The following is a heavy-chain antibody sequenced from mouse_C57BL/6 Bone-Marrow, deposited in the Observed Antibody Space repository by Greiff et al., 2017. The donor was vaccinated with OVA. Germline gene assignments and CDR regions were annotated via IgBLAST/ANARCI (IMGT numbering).Heavy chain of an antibody. J-gene: IGHJ2*01. CDR2: INPYNGDT. D-gene: IGHD1-1*01. CDR3: ARSGYYGSSGDYFDY. V-gene: IGHV1-20*01. Sequence: VQLQQSGPELVKPGDSVKISCKASGYSFTGYFMNWVMQSHGKSLEWIGRINPYNGDTFYNQKFKGKATLTVDKSSSTAHMELRSLTSEYSAVYYCARSGYYGSSGDYFDYWGQGTTLTGSS. CDR1: GYSFTGYF.